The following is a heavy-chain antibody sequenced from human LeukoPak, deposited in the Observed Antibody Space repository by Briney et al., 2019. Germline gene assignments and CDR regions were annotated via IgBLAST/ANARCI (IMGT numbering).Heavy chain of an antibody. J-gene: IGHJ4*02. CDR3: AKVISGSYLTLDY. D-gene: IGHD1-26*01. V-gene: IGHV3-23*01. Sequence: QTGGSLRLSCAASGFTFSGYAMSWVRQAPGKGLEWVSAISGSGGSTYYADSVKGRFTISRDNSKNTLCLQMNSLRAEDTAVYYCAKVISGSYLTLDYWGQGTLVTVSS. CDR2: ISGSGGST. CDR1: GFTFSGYA.